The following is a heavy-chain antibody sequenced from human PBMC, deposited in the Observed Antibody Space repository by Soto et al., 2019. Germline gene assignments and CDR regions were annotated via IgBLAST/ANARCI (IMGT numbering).Heavy chain of an antibody. V-gene: IGHV4-34*01. D-gene: IGHD3-10*01. CDR1: GGSFSGYY. J-gene: IGHJ6*02. CDR3: ARVVKVVRGVIIGSYYYYGMDV. CDR2: INHSGST. Sequence: TSETLSLTCAVYGGSFSGYYWSWIRQPPGKGLEWIGEINHSGSTNYNPSLKSRVTISVDTSKNQFSLKLSSVTAADTAVYYCARVVKVVRGVIIGSYYYYGMDVWGQGTTVTVS.